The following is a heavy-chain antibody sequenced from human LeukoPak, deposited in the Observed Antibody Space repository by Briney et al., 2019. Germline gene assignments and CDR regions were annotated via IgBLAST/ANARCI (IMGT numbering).Heavy chain of an antibody. CDR1: GYSLTELS. V-gene: IGHV1-24*01. CDR3: ATGRGFFDF. J-gene: IGHJ4*02. CDR2: FDPEDGET. Sequence: GASVKVSCKVSGYSLTELSLHWVRQAPGEGLEWMGNFDPEDGETIYAQKFQGRVTMSEDASTQTAYMELSSLRSGDRAVYYCATGRGFFDFWGQGTLVTVSS.